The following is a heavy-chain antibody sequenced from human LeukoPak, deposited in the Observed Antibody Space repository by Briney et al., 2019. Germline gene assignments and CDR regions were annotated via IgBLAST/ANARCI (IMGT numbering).Heavy chain of an antibody. V-gene: IGHV3-23*01. CDR2: ISGSGAST. Sequence: PGGSLRLSCAAAGLTLSGYAVSWVRQAPGKGLEWVSTISGSGASTYYADSVKGRFTISRDNSKNTLYLQMNSLRAEDTAVYYCAKRDTMIRGLDYWGQGTLVTVSS. CDR3: AKRDTMIRGLDY. CDR1: GLTLSGYA. J-gene: IGHJ4*02. D-gene: IGHD3-10*01.